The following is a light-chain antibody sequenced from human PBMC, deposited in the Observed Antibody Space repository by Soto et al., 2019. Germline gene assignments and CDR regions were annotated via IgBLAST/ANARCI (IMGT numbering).Light chain of an antibody. Sequence: EIVLTHSPGTLSLSPGDRATLSSRANQNINSPYLAWYQHKPGQAPRLLVFGTSSRATGIPDRFSGSPSGTDFTLAIQRLEHEDFALYYCQHYGSTPRRTFGQGTKVEMK. CDR3: QHYGSTPRRT. J-gene: IGKJ1*01. CDR2: GTS. V-gene: IGKV3-20*01. CDR1: QNINSPY.